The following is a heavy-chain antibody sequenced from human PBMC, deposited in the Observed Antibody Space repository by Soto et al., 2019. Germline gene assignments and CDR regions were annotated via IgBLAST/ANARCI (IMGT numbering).Heavy chain of an antibody. CDR3: AKEGLSSSWGGGYYYGMDV. D-gene: IGHD6-13*01. J-gene: IGHJ6*02. CDR2: ISGSGGST. CDR1: GFTFSSYA. V-gene: IGHV3-23*01. Sequence: EVQLLESGGGLVQPGGSLRLSCAASGFTFSSYAMSWVRQAPGKGLEWVSAISGSGGSTYYADSVKGRFTISRDNSKNTLYLQMNSLRAEDTAVYYCAKEGLSSSWGGGYYYGMDVWGQGTTVTVSS.